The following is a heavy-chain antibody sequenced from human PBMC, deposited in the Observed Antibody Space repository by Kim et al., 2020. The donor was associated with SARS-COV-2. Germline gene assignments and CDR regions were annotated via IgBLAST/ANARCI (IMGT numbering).Heavy chain of an antibody. J-gene: IGHJ2*01. CDR1: GGSISSSSYY. CDR3: ARHNHYYEEERPWYFDL. V-gene: IGHV4-39*01. D-gene: IGHD3-22*01. Sequence: SETLSLTCTVSGGSISSSSYYWGWIRQPPGKGLEWIGSIYYSGSTYYNPSLKSRVTISVDTSKNQFSLKLSSVTAADTAVYYCARHNHYYEEERPWYFDLWGRGTLVTVSS. CDR2: IYYSGST.